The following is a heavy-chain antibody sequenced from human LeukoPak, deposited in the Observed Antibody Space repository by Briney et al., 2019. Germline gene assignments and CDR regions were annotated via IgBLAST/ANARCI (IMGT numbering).Heavy chain of an antibody. Sequence: GGSLRLSCATSGFTFTTFWMHWVRQAPGKGLVWVARINHDGSSANYVDSVKGRFTISRDNAKNTVYLQMNSLRAEDTAVYYCARAPPYYYYYMDVWGKGTTVTVSS. CDR1: GFTFTTFW. CDR3: ARAPPYYYYYMDV. V-gene: IGHV3-74*01. CDR2: INHDGSSA. J-gene: IGHJ6*03.